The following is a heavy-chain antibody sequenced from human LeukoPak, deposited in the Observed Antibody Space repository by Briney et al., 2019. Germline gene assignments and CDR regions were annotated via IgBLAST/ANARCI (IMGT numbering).Heavy chain of an antibody. D-gene: IGHD6-13*01. CDR2: ISISGNTI. CDR3: AKDRRSSSSNWFDP. J-gene: IGHJ5*02. Sequence: GGSLRLSCIASGFALSTYSMNWVRQAPGKGLEWVSYISISGNTINYADSVKGRFTISRDNAKNSLYLQMNSLRAEDTAVYYCAKDRRSSSSNWFDPWGQGTLVTVSS. CDR1: GFALSTYS. V-gene: IGHV3-48*01.